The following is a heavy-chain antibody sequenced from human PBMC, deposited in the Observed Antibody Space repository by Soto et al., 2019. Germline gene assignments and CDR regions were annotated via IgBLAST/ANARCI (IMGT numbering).Heavy chain of an antibody. J-gene: IGHJ6*02. CDR2: IIPIFGTA. CDR1: GGTFSSYA. Sequence: QVQLVQSGAEVKKPGSSVKVSCKASGGTFSSYAISWVRQAPGQGLEWMGGIIPIFGTANYAQKFQGSVTITADESTSTAYMELSSLRSEDTAVYSCARDRPALLLTYYGMDVLGQGTTVTVSS. D-gene: IGHD2-15*01. V-gene: IGHV1-69*01. CDR3: ARDRPALLLTYYGMDV.